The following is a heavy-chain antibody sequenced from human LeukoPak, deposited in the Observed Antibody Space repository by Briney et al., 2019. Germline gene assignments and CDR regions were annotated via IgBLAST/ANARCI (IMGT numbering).Heavy chain of an antibody. CDR3: ARGRGAWGAAALLHYGMDV. V-gene: IGHV4-34*01. Sequence: SETLSLTCAVYGGSFSGYYWSWIRQPPGKGLEWIGEINHSGSTNYNPTLKSGVTISVDTSKNQFSLKLSSVTAADTAVYYCARGRGAWGAAALLHYGMDVWGKGTTVTVSS. J-gene: IGHJ6*04. D-gene: IGHD6-13*01. CDR2: INHSGST. CDR1: GGSFSGYY.